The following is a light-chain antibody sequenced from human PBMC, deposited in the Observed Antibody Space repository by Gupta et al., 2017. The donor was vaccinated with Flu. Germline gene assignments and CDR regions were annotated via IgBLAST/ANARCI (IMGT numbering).Light chain of an antibody. V-gene: IGKV1-5*03. J-gene: IGKJ4*01. CDR2: KAS. CDR3: QQYDSYSLT. Sequence: DIQMTQSPSTLSAYVGDRVTITCRASQSLSSWLAWYQQKPGKAPNLLIYKASNLESGVPSRFSCSGSGTEFTLTISSLQPDDFATYYCQQYDSYSLTFGGGTKVEI. CDR1: QSLSSW.